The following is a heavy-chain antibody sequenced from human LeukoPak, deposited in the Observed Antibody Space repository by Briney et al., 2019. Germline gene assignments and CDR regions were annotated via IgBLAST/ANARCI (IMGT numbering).Heavy chain of an antibody. D-gene: IGHD1-26*01. Sequence: TGGSLRPSCAASGFTFSSYGMHWVRQAPGKGLEWVAVIWYDGSYTYCAESVKGRFTISRDNSRNTLYLQMSSLRAEDTAVYYCAKPTSGDGSFLIDYWGRGTLVTVSS. CDR2: IWYDGSYT. CDR3: AKPTSGDGSFLIDY. CDR1: GFTFSSYG. V-gene: IGHV3-33*06. J-gene: IGHJ4*02.